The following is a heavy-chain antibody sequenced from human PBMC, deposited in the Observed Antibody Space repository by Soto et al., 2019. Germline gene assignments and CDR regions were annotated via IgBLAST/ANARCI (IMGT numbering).Heavy chain of an antibody. D-gene: IGHD2-15*01. V-gene: IGHV3-53*01. J-gene: IGHJ2*01. CDR3: ARDRGVAATGYFDL. CDR1: GFTVSSNY. Sequence: GGSLRLSCAASGFTVSSNYMSWVRQAPGKGLEWVSVIYSGRSTYYADSVKGRFTISRDNSKNTLYLQMNSLRAEDTAVYYCARDRGVAATGYFDLWGRGTLVTVSS. CDR2: IYSGRST.